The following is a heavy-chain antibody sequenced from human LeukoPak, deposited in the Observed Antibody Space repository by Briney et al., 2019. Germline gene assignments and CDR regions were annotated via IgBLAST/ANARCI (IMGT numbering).Heavy chain of an antibody. V-gene: IGHV3-20*04. Sequence: GSLRLSCAASGFTFDDYGMSWVRQAPGKGLEWVSGINWNGGSTGYADSVKGRFTISRDNSKNTLDLQMNSLRAEDTAVYYCAREGKLSSTYYFDYWGQGTLVTVSS. CDR3: AREGKLSSTYYFDY. J-gene: IGHJ4*02. D-gene: IGHD3-16*02. CDR2: INWNGGST. CDR1: GFTFDDYG.